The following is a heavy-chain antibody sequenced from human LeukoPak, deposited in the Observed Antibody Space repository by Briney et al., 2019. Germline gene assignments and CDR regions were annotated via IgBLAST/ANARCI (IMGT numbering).Heavy chain of an antibody. D-gene: IGHD2-2*01. CDR3: AAIRSTTSCYYYYGTDV. J-gene: IGHJ6*02. V-gene: IGHV4-39*01. Sequence: SETLSLTCTVSGGSLSSDTYYWGWIRQPPGKGLEWIGSIYYSGSTYYNTSLKSRVAISLDTSKNQFSLKLSSVTAADTAVYYCAAIRSTTSCYYYYGTDVWGQGTPVAVSS. CDR2: IYYSGST. CDR1: GGSLSSDTYY.